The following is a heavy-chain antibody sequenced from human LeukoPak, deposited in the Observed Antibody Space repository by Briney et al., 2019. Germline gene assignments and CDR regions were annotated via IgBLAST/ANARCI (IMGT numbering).Heavy chain of an antibody. Sequence: SETLSLTCAVSGYSISSGLYWAWIRRPPGNGLEWIGSVFHSGKTSYNSSLKSRVTMSADTSKNQFSLRLRSVTAADTAVYYCARHVSFGTYYFDSWGQGTPFTVSS. J-gene: IGHJ4*02. CDR2: VFHSGKT. V-gene: IGHV4-38-2*01. CDR1: GYSISSGLY. D-gene: IGHD3-16*01. CDR3: ARHVSFGTYYFDS.